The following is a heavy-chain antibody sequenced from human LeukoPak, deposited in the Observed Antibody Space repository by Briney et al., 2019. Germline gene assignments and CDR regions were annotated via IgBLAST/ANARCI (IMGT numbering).Heavy chain of an antibody. CDR1: GYTFTSYG. J-gene: IGHJ6*03. V-gene: IGHV1-18*01. D-gene: IGHD3-22*01. Sequence: ASVKVSCKASGYTFTSYGISWVRQAPGQGLEWMGWISAYNGNTNYAQKLQGRVTMTTDTSTSTAYMELRSLRSDDTAVYYCAREDSSGYYYVQNYYYMDVWGKGTTVTVSS. CDR3: AREDSSGYYYVQNYYYMDV. CDR2: ISAYNGNT.